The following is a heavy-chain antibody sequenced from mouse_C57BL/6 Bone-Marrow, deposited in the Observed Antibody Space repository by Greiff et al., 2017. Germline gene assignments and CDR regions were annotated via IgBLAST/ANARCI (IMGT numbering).Heavy chain of an antibody. D-gene: IGHD2-2*01. CDR1: GYAFSSSW. J-gene: IGHJ3*01. CDR2: IYPGDGDT. V-gene: IGHV1-82*01. CDR3: ARRDGSDEWFAY. Sequence: QVQLQQSGPELVKPGASVKISCKASGYAFSSSWMNWVKQRPGKGLEWIGRIYPGDGDTNYNGKFKGKATLTADKSSSTAYMQLSSLTSEDSAVYVCARRDGSDEWFAYWGQGTLVTVSA.